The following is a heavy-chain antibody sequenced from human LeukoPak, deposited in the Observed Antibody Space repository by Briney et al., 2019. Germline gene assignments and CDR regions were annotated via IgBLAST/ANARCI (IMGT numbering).Heavy chain of an antibody. CDR1: GFTFSSYA. CDR2: ISSSGGGT. V-gene: IGHV3-23*01. D-gene: IGHD3-10*01. CDR3: AKDRGNYYFDF. J-gene: IGHJ4*02. Sequence: GGSLRLSRAASGFTFSSYAMNWVRQAPGKGLEWVSAISSSGGGTYYSDSVKGRFTISRDNSKDTLYLQLNSLRDEDTAVYFCAKDRGNYYFDFWGLGTLVIVSS.